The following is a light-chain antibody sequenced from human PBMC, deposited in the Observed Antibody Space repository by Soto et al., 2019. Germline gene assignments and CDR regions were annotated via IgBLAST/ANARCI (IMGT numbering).Light chain of an antibody. CDR3: GTWDSSLSAVV. J-gene: IGLJ2*01. CDR2: ENN. Sequence: QSVLTQPPSVSAAPGQKVTISCSGGRSNIGNNYVSWYQHLPGTAPKLLIYENNRRPSGIPARFSGSKSGASATLGITGLPTGDEADYYCGTWDSSLSAVVFGGGTQLTVL. CDR1: RSNIGNNY. V-gene: IGLV1-51*02.